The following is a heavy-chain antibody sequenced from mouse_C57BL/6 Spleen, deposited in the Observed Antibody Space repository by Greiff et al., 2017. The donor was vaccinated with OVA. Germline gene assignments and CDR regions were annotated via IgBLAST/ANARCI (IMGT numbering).Heavy chain of an antibody. D-gene: IGHD1-1*01. CDR3: ALITTVVPDY. V-gene: IGHV1-59*01. CDR1: GYTFTSYW. Sequence: QVQLKESGAELVRPGTSVKLSCKASGYTFTSYWMHWVKQRPGQGLEWIGVIDPSDSYTNYNQKFKGKATLTVDTSSSTAYMQLSSLTSEDSAVYYCALITTVVPDYWGQGTTLTVSS. J-gene: IGHJ2*01. CDR2: IDPSDSYT.